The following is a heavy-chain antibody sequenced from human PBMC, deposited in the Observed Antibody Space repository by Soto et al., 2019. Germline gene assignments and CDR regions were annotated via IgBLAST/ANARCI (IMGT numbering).Heavy chain of an antibody. J-gene: IGHJ6*02. CDR3: ARTAAAGKYYYGMDV. D-gene: IGHD6-13*01. CDR2: IYPGDSDT. V-gene: IGHV5-51*01. Sequence: GESLKVSCKGSGYSFTNYWIGWVRQMPGKGLECMGIIYPGDSDTRYSPSFQGQVTISADKSISTAYLQWSSLKASDTAMYYCARTAAAGKYYYGMDVWGQVTTVTVSS. CDR1: GYSFTNYW.